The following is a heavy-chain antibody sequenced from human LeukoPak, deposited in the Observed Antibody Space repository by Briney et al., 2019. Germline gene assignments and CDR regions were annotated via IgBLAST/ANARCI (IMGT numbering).Heavy chain of an antibody. V-gene: IGHV4-34*01. CDR3: ARSYGSRYY. CDR1: GGSFSGYY. J-gene: IGHJ4*02. Sequence: PSETLSLTCAVYGGSFSGYYWSWIRQPPGKGLEWIGEINHSGSTNYNPSLKSRVTISVDTSKNQFSLELSSVTAADTAVYYCARSYGSRYYWGQGTLVTVSS. CDR2: INHSGST. D-gene: IGHD3-10*01.